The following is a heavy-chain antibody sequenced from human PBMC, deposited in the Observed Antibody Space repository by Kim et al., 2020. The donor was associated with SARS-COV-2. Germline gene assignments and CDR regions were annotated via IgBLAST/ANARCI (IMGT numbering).Heavy chain of an antibody. V-gene: IGHV3-30*04. CDR1: GFTFSSYA. CDR3: AREEGSGMDV. CDR2: ISYDGSNK. J-gene: IGHJ6*02. Sequence: GGSLRLSCAASGFTFSSYAMHWVRQAPGKGLEWVALISYDGSNKYYADSVKGRFTISRDNSKNTLYLQMNSLRADDTAVYYCAREEGSGMDVWGQGTTVT.